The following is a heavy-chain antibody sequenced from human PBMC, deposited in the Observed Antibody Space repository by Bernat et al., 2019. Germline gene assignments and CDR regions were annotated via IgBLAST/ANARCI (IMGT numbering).Heavy chain of an antibody. CDR2: INPNSGGT. V-gene: IGHV1-2*04. CDR3: ARDYISSVTTSDYYYGMDV. CDR1: GGTFSSYA. D-gene: IGHD4-17*01. Sequence: QVQLVQSGAEVKKPGSSVKVSCKASGGTFSSYAISWVRQAPGQGLEWMGWINPNSGGTNYAQKFQGWVTMTRDTSISTAYMELSRLRSDDTAVYYCARDYISSVTTSDYYYGMDVWGQGTTVTVSS. J-gene: IGHJ6*02.